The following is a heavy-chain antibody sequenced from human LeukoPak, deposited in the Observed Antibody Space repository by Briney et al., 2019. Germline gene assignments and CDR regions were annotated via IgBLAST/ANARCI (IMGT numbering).Heavy chain of an antibody. CDR3: SRGDMIGGD. CDR2: INPNSGGT. D-gene: IGHD3-22*01. V-gene: IGHV1-2*02. Sequence: ASVKVSCKATGYRFTGHYMHWVRQAPGQGLEWMGWINPNSGGTTYAQQFQGRVNMTRDKSISTAYMEMSNLRFGDTAGDYCSRGDMIGGDWGQGTLVTVSS. CDR1: GYRFTGHY. J-gene: IGHJ4*02.